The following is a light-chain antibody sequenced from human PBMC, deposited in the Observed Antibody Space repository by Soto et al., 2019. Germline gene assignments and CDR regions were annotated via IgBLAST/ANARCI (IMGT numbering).Light chain of an antibody. Sequence: EIVLTQSPGTLSLSPGERATLSCRVSQTVAGNYLAWYQQKPGQAPRLLIYGASNRATGIPDRFSGSGSGTDFTLTISRVEPEDFAVYYCQQCGPSLKYTFGQGTTLEIK. CDR2: GAS. V-gene: IGKV3-20*01. CDR3: QQCGPSLKYT. J-gene: IGKJ2*01. CDR1: QTVAGNY.